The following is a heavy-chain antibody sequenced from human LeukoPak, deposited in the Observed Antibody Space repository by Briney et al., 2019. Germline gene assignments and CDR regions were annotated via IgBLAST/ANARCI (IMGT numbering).Heavy chain of an antibody. J-gene: IGHJ6*02. D-gene: IGHD3-10*01. V-gene: IGHV3-74*01. CDR3: MRDWRYYSMDV. CDR1: GFPISSFW. CDR2: NKGDGTSS. Sequence: GGSLRLSCAASGFPISSFWMHWVRQVPGKGLVWVSRNKGDGTSSSYADSVKGRFTISRDNAKNTIYLQLNSLRVDDTAVYYCMRDWRYYSMDVWGQGTTVTVSS.